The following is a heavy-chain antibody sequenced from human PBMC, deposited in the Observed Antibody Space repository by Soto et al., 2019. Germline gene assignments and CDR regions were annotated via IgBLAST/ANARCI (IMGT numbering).Heavy chain of an antibody. CDR3: ARSLLNVILPLGY. V-gene: IGHV1-2*02. D-gene: IGHD3-3*02. CDR2: INTLSGDT. CDR1: GYTFSGYY. Sequence: ASVKVSCKASGYTFSGYYMHWVRQAPGQGLEWMGWINTLSGDTSFPQKFQGRLAMTRDTSIDTAFMEVSRLTSDDTAIYYCARSLLNVILPLGYWGQGTLVTVSS. J-gene: IGHJ4*02.